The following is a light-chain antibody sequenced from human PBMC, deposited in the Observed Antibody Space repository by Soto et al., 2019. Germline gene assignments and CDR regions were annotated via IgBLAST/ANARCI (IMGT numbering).Light chain of an antibody. J-gene: IGKJ4*01. V-gene: IGKV1-5*01. CDR2: DAS. CDR3: QQYGSSPLT. Sequence: DIQMTQSPSTLSASVGDRVTITCRASRSISNWLAWYQQRPGIAPKLLIFDASILQSGVPSRFSGSGSGTEFTLSISRLQTEDFAVYYCQQYGSSPLTFGGGTKVDIK. CDR1: RSISNW.